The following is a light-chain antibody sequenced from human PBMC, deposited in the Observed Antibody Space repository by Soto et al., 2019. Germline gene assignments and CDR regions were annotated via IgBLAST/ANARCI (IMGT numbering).Light chain of an antibody. CDR3: QQYSTWPPRYT. CDR2: RAS. CDR1: QSVSSY. Sequence: EIVMTQSPATLSVSPGGRATLSCRASQSVSSYLAWYQQRPGQPPRLLIYRASTRATGIPSRFSGRGSGTELPLTIRSLQSQDFAVYYCQQYSTWPPRYTFGQGTKLQI. V-gene: IGKV3-15*01. J-gene: IGKJ2*01.